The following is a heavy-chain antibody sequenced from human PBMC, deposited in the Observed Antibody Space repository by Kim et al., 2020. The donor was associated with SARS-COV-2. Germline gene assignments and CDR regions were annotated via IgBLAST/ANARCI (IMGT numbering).Heavy chain of an antibody. V-gene: IGHV3-21*01. D-gene: IGHD3-22*01. J-gene: IGHJ4*02. CDR1: GFTFSSYS. CDR3: ASAVPDYYDSSGSERVADY. Sequence: GGSLRLSCAASGFTFSSYSMNWVRQAPGKGLEWVSSISSSSSYIYYADAVKRRFTISRDNAKNSLYLQMNSLRAEDTAVYYCASAVPDYYDSSGSERVADYWGQGTLVTVSS. CDR2: ISSSSSYI.